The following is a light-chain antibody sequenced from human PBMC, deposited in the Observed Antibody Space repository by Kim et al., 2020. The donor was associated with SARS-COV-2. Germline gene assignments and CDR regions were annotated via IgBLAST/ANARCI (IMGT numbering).Light chain of an antibody. Sequence: DIQMTQSPSSLSASVGDRVTITCRASQSINSYLNWYQQKPGKAPKLLIYAASSLQSGVPSRFSGSGSGTDFTLTISSLQPEDFATYYCQQSYSTPLTFGGGTKVYIK. CDR3: QQSYSTPLT. CDR1: QSINSY. V-gene: IGKV1-39*01. J-gene: IGKJ4*01. CDR2: AAS.